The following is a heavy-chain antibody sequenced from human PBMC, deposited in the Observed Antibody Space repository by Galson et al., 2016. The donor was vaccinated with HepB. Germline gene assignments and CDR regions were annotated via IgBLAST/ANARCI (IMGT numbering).Heavy chain of an antibody. CDR2: INPSGGST. V-gene: IGHV1-46*01. CDR3: ARDRSPSYDSNGYYNVLDY. J-gene: IGHJ4*02. D-gene: IGHD3-22*01. CDR1: GYTFTSYY. Sequence: SVKASCKASGYTFTSYYMHWVRQAPGQGLEWMGIINPSGGSTNYAQKFQGRVAMTRDTSKSTVYMELSSLRSEDTAVYYCARDRSPSYDSNGYYNVLDYWGQGTLVTVSS.